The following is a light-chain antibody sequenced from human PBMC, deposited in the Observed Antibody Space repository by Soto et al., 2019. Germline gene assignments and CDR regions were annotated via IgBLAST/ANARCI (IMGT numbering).Light chain of an antibody. CDR1: TAAVTSGHY. Sequence: QAVVTQEPSLTVSPGGTVTLTCGSSTAAVTSGHYPYWFQQKPGQAPRTLIYDTSNKHSWTPARFAGSLLGGKAALTLSGGQPDEEDEYCCLFSYSGGRPVFGGGTKVTVL. CDR2: DTS. J-gene: IGLJ2*01. V-gene: IGLV7-46*01. CDR3: LFSYSGGRPV.